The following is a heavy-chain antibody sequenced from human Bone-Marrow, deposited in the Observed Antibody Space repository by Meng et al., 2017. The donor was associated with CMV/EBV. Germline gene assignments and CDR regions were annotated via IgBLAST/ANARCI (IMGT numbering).Heavy chain of an antibody. V-gene: IGHV1-69-2*01. J-gene: IGHJ4*02. CDR2: VDPEDGET. CDR3: ARGGWRAVLAEFGGEIT. D-gene: IGHD3-16*01. CDR1: FTDYF. Sequence: FTDYFMHWGQQAPGKGLEWVGLVDPEDGETVYGDRLQGRVTITADTSTHTVYMELSRLRSEDTAVYYCARGGWRAVLAEFGGEITWGQGTLVTVSS.